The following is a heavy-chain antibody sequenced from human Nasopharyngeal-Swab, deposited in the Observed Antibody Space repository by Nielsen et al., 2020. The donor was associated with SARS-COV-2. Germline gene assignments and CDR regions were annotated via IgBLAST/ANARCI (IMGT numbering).Heavy chain of an antibody. CDR3: ARYFPRPLDFWNHLSVSHLLYYYGMDV. CDR1: GFTFSSYW. V-gene: IGHV3-74*01. Sequence: GGSLRLSCAASGFTFSSYWMHWVRQAPGKGLVWVSRINSDGSSTSYADSVKGRFTISRDNAKNTLYLQMNSLRAEDTAVYYCARYFPRPLDFWNHLSVSHLLYYYGMDVWSQGTTVTVSS. D-gene: IGHD3-3*01. CDR2: INSDGSST. J-gene: IGHJ6*02.